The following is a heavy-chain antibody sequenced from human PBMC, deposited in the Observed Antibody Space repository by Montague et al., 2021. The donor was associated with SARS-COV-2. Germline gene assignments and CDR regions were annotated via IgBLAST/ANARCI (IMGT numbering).Heavy chain of an antibody. D-gene: IGHD3-10*01. J-gene: IGHJ4*02. V-gene: IGHV4-61*02. Sequence: TLSLTCTVSGASITTGIYYWSWIRQPAGKGLEWIGRIRTTGHTDYNSSLESRVFMSVDTPTNQFSLSLTSVTAADTAVYFCARFGGGTLEFDLWGQGTLVTVSS. CDR2: IRTTGHT. CDR1: GASITTGIYY. CDR3: ARFGGGTLEFDL.